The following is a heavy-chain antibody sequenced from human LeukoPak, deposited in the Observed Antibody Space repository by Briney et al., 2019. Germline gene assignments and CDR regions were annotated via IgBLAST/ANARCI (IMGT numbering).Heavy chain of an antibody. J-gene: IGHJ4*02. CDR2: ITWNSGST. CDR1: GFTFANYG. D-gene: IGHD3-9*01. Sequence: GGSLRLSCAAPGFTFANYGMSWVRQVPGKGLEWVSGITWNSGSTGYADFVKGRFTISRDNAKNSLYLQMDSLRAEDTAFYYCARGGILTGYFEDYWGQGTLVTVSS. CDR3: ARGGILTGYFEDY. V-gene: IGHV3-20*04.